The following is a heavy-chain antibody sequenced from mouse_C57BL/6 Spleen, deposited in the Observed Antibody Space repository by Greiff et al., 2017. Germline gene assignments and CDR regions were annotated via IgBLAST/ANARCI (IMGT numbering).Heavy chain of an antibody. CDR3: ASSNYYGSSSWFAY. D-gene: IGHD1-1*01. CDR2: INPGSGGT. V-gene: IGHV1-53*01. Sequence: VQLQQPGTELVKPGASVELSCKASGYTFTSYWMHWVKQRPGQGHEWSGNINPGSGGTNSNEKFKSKATLTVDKFASTANMQLSSLTSEDSAVYYDASSNYYGSSSWFAYWGQGTLVTVSA. CDR1: GYTFTSYW. J-gene: IGHJ3*01.